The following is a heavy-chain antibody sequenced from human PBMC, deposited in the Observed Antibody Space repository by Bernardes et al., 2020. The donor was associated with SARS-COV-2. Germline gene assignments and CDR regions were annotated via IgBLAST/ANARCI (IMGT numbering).Heavy chain of an antibody. CDR2: INHSGST. CDR3: ARAVIGPYLNVLLWFGELWLDY. V-gene: IGHV4-34*01. CDR1: GGSFSGYY. J-gene: IGHJ4*02. Sequence: LSLTFAVYGGSFSGYYWSWIRQPPGKGLEWIGEINHSGSTNYNPSLKSRVTISVDTSKNQFSLKLSSVTAADTAVYYCARAVIGPYLNVLLWFGELWLDYWGQGTLVTVSS. D-gene: IGHD3-10*01.